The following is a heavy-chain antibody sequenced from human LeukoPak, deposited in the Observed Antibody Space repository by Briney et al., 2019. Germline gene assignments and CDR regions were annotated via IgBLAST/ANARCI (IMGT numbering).Heavy chain of an antibody. Sequence: GGSLRLSCAASGFTFSSSAMSWVRQAPGKGLEWVSYISSGSSTIHYADSVKGRFTISRDNAKNSLYLQMNSLRAEDTAVYYCARGGMVGTSRFDFWGQGTLVTVSS. CDR2: ISSGSSTI. CDR1: GFTFSSSA. D-gene: IGHD1-26*01. V-gene: IGHV3-48*01. CDR3: ARGGMVGTSRFDF. J-gene: IGHJ4*02.